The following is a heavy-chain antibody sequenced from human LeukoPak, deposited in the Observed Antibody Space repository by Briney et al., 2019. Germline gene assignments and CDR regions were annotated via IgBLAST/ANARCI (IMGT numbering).Heavy chain of an antibody. CDR1: GFIFDDYE. CDR2: ISRSGRAA. Sequence: GGSLRLSCAASGFIFDDYEMSWVRQVPGKGLEYVSGISRSGRAAGYGDSVKGRFTISRGDAKNSLYLQMTGLRTEDTALYHCARVPGSHYYYYMDVWGKGTAVTVSS. V-gene: IGHV3-20*01. CDR3: ARVPGSHYYYYMDV. J-gene: IGHJ6*03.